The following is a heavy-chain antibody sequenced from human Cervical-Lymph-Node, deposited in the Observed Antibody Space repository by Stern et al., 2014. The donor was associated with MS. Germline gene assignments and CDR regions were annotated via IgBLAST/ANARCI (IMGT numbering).Heavy chain of an antibody. CDR3: AANVQTTMEADY. J-gene: IGHJ4*02. CDR1: GGNFSTFA. Sequence: VQLVESGAEVKKPGSSVKVSCKASGGNFSTFAINWVRQAPGQGLEWMGGIIPLFGTAHYGQNFQGRVTITADKSTSTVYMELSSLISDDTAVYYCAANVQTTMEADYWGQGTLITVSS. CDR2: IIPLFGTA. V-gene: IGHV1-69*06. D-gene: IGHD5-18*01.